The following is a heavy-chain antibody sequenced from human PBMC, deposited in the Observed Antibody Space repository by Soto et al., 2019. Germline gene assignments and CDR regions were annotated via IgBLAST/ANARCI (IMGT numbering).Heavy chain of an antibody. CDR1: GGSISSGGYY. D-gene: IGHD2-21*02. CDR3: ASVCCGDCHHGMDV. CDR2: IYYSGST. Sequence: QVQLQESGPGLVEPAQTLSLTCTVSGGSISSGGYYWSWIRQHPGKGLEWIGYIYYSGSTYYNPSLKKRVTISVATSKHQPSLKLSSVTAADTAVYYCASVCCGDCHHGMDVWGQGPTVTVSS. J-gene: IGHJ6*02. V-gene: IGHV4-31*03.